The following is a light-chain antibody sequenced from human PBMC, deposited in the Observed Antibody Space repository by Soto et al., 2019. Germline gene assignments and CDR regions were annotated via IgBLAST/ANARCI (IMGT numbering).Light chain of an antibody. CDR2: EVS. Sequence: QSALTQNPSAAGSPGQSVTISCTGTSSDVGGYNYVSWYQQHPGKAPKLMIYEVSKRPSGVPDRFSGSKSGNTASLTGSGRQAEDEADYSCSLDAGSNTVVFGGGTKVTVL. V-gene: IGLV2-8*01. J-gene: IGLJ2*01. CDR1: SSDVGGYNY. CDR3: SLDAGSNTVV.